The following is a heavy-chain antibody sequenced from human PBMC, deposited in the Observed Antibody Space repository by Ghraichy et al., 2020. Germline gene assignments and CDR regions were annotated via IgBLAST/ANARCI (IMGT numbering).Heavy chain of an antibody. V-gene: IGHV1-58*02. D-gene: IGHD4-17*01. Sequence: SVKVSCKASGFTFTSSAMQWVRQARGQRLEWIGWIVVGSGNTNYAQKFQERVTITRDMSTSTAYMELSSLRSEDTAVYYCAAYTLYGDYVDYYGMDVWGQGTTVTVSS. CDR2: IVVGSGNT. J-gene: IGHJ6*02. CDR1: GFTFTSSA. CDR3: AAYTLYGDYVDYYGMDV.